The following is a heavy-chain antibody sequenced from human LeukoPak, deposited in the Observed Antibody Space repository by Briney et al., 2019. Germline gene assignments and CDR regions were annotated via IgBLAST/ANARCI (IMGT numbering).Heavy chain of an antibody. Sequence: GGSLRLFCAVSGFTFSNAWMSWVRQAPGKGLEWVGRIKKKTDGGTTDYAAPVKGRFTISRDDSKNTLYLQMNSLKTEDTAVYYCTTEYYYDNSGLFDYWGQGTLVTVSS. D-gene: IGHD3-22*01. CDR1: GFTFSNAW. V-gene: IGHV3-15*01. CDR3: TTEYYYDNSGLFDY. J-gene: IGHJ4*02. CDR2: IKKKTDGGTT.